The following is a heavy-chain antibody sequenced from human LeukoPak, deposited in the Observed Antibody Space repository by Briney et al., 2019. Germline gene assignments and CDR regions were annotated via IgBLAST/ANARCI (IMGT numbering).Heavy chain of an antibody. CDR2: IYGGGETT. J-gene: IGHJ4*02. Sequence: GGSLRLSCAASGFTFSSSAMTWVRQAPGKGLGWVSAIYGGGETTYYADSVKGRFTISRDNSKNTLYLQLTSLRVDDTAVYYCAKVATWTYFDSWGQGTLVTVSS. CDR3: AKVATWTYFDS. CDR1: GFTFSSSA. D-gene: IGHD3/OR15-3a*01. V-gene: IGHV3-23*01.